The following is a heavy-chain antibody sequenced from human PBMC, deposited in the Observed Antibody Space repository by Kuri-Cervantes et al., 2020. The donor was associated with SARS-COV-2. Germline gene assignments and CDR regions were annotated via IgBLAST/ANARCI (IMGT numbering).Heavy chain of an antibody. V-gene: IGHV3-21*01. D-gene: IGHD3-3*01. CDR1: GFPFSAFS. CDR3: ARDNSAYYDFWSGYYNYFDY. Sequence: GGSLRLSCAASGFPFSAFSMNWVRQAPGKGLEWVSSISGSSSYIYYADSVKGRFTISRDNAKNSLYLQMNSLRAEDTAVYYCARDNSAYYDFWSGYYNYFDYWGQGTLVTVSS. CDR2: ISGSSSYI. J-gene: IGHJ4*02.